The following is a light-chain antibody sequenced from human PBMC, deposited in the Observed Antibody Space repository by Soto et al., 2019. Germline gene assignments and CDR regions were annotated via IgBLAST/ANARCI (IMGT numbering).Light chain of an antibody. J-gene: IGKJ2*01. CDR2: AAA. V-gene: IGKV1-39*01. CDR3: QQSYRTPHT. Sequence: DIQMTQSPSSLSASVGDRVTITCRASQGVSGYLLWYQQRQGRAPKLLIYAAANLLSGVPSRFSGSGSGANFTLTITSLQPEDCATYYCQQSYRTPHTFGQGTKLETK. CDR1: QGVSGY.